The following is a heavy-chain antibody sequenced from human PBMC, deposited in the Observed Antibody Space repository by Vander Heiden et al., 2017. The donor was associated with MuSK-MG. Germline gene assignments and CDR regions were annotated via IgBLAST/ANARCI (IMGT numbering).Heavy chain of an antibody. V-gene: IGHV1-46*01. CDR3: ARDMPESPLEMATIGESGVIDY. Sequence: QVQLVQSGAEVKKPGASVKVSCKASGYTFTSYYMHWVRQAPGQGLEWMGIINPSGGSTSYAQKFQGRVTMTRDTSTSTVYMELSSLRSEDTAVYYCARDMPESPLEMATIGESGVIDYWGQGTLVTVSS. CDR2: INPSGGST. CDR1: GYTFTSYY. J-gene: IGHJ4*02. D-gene: IGHD5-12*01.